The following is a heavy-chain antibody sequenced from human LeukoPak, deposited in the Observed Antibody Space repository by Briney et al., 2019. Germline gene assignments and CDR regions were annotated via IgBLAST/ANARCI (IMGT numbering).Heavy chain of an antibody. CDR2: IYYSGST. D-gene: IGHD2-21*02. J-gene: IGHJ4*02. CDR1: GGSISSSSYY. V-gene: IGHV4-39*01. Sequence: PSETLSLTCTVSGGSISSSSYYWGWIRQPPGKGLEWIGSIYYSGSTYYNPSLKSRVTISVDTSKNQFSLKLSSVTAADTAVYYCARHSLRIGGLLPLDYWGQGTLVTVSS. CDR3: ARHSLRIGGLLPLDY.